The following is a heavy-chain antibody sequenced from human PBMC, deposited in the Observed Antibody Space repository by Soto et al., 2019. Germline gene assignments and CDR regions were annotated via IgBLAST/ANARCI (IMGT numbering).Heavy chain of an antibody. CDR2: VSPKTGET. Sequence: QVQLVQSGSEVKKPGASVTVSCKASGYPFTGYYIHWVRQAPGQGPEWMGWVSPKTGETNYVQKFQGRVTMTPETSTSTADVELTRLRSDDTAVYDCARRPMWRQVAQDYGMDVWGHGTTVTVS. CDR3: ARRPMWRQVAQDYGMDV. J-gene: IGHJ6*02. CDR1: GYPFTGYY. D-gene: IGHD2-15*01. V-gene: IGHV1-2*02.